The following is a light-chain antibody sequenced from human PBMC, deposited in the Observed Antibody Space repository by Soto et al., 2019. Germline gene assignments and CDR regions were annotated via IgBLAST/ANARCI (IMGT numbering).Light chain of an antibody. J-gene: IGLJ1*01. V-gene: IGLV2-14*01. Sequence: QSALTQPASVSGSPGQSITISCTGTSSDVGGYHYVSWYQQPPGKAPKLMIYEVINRPSGVSNRFSASKSGNTASLTISGLQAEDEADYYCSSYTSTSTYVFGTGTKVTVL. CDR1: SSDVGGYHY. CDR2: EVI. CDR3: SSYTSTSTYV.